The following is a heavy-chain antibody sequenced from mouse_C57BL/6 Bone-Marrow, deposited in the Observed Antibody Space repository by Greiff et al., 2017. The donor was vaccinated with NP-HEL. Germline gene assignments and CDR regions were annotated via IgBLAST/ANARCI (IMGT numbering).Heavy chain of an antibody. CDR2: ISDGGSYT. CDR1: GFPFSSYA. V-gene: IGHV5-4*03. J-gene: IGHJ3*01. CDR3: ARNAWFAY. Sequence: EVKLMESGGGLVKPGGSLKLSCAASGFPFSSYAMSWVRQTPDKRLEWVATISDGGSYTYYPDNVKGRFTISSDNAKNNLYLQMSHLKSEDTAMYYCARNAWFAYWGQGTRVTVSA.